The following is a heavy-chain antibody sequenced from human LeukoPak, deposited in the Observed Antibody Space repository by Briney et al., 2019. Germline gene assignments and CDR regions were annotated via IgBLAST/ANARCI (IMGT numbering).Heavy chain of an antibody. Sequence: SETLSLTCAVYGGSFSGYYWSWIRQPPGKGLEWIGYIYYSGSTNYNPSLKSRVTISVDTSKNQFSLKLSSVTAADTAVYYCARETYSSGWSPNWFDPWGQGTLVTVSS. CDR2: IYYSGST. CDR3: ARETYSSGWSPNWFDP. CDR1: GGSFSGYY. J-gene: IGHJ5*02. D-gene: IGHD6-19*01. V-gene: IGHV4-59*01.